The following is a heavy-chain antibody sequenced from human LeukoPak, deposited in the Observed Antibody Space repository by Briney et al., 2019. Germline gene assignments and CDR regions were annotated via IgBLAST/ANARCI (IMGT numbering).Heavy chain of an antibody. D-gene: IGHD3-22*01. CDR2: ISSSSSTI. V-gene: IGHV3-48*04. CDR1: GFTFSSYS. J-gene: IGHJ4*03. Sequence: GGSLRLSCAASGFTFSSYSMNWVRQAPGKGLEWVSYISSSSSTIYYADSLKGLFTISRDNAKNSLYLQMTSLRAEDTAVYYCARDPAYYYDSSGYYDYWGQGTLVTVSS. CDR3: ARDPAYYYDSSGYYDY.